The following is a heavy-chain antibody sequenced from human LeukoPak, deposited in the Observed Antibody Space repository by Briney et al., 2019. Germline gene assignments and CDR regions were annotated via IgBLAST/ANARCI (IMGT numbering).Heavy chain of an antibody. Sequence: PGGSLRLSCAASGFTFSGYWMHWVRRAPGKGLEGVSRINEGGSVISYADSVKGRFTISRENAKNTVYLQMDSLRAEDTAVYYCVRDLILTWTPGDDFDHWGQGTLVTVSS. CDR2: INEGGSVI. CDR3: VRDLILTWTPGDDFDH. CDR1: GFTFSGYW. V-gene: IGHV3-74*01. J-gene: IGHJ4*02. D-gene: IGHD3-16*01.